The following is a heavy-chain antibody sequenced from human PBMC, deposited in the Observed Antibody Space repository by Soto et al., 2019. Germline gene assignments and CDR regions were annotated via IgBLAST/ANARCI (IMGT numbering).Heavy chain of an antibody. J-gene: IGHJ4*02. CDR2: IYYSGST. D-gene: IGHD6-13*01. Sequence: SETLSLTCTFSGCSISSYYWSWIRQPPGKGLEWIGYIYYSGSTNYNPSLKSRMTINPDTSKNQFSLQLNSVTPEDTAVYYCARLVGNSWLDYWGQGTLVTVSS. V-gene: IGHV4-59*12. CDR3: ARLVGNSWLDY. CDR1: GCSISSYY.